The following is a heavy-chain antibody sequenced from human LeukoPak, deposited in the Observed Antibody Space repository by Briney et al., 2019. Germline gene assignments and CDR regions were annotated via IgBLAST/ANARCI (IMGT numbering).Heavy chain of an antibody. CDR3: VKRAWIQLWDYGMDV. V-gene: IGHV3-23*01. J-gene: IGHJ6*02. D-gene: IGHD5-18*01. Sequence: PGGSLRLSCAASGFTFSSYAMSWVRQATGKGLEWVSAISGGGINTYYADSVRGRFTISRDNSKNTLYLQMSSLRAEDTAVYYCVKRAWIQLWDYGMDVWGQGTTVTVS. CDR1: GFTFSSYA. CDR2: ISGGGINT.